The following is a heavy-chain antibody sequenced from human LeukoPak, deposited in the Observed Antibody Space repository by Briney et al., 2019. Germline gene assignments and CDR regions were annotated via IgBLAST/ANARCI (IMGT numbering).Heavy chain of an antibody. J-gene: IGHJ6*03. CDR2: IRYDGSNK. Sequence: GGSLRLSCAASGFTFSSYGMHWVRQAPGEGLEWVAFIRYDGSNKYYADSVKGRFTISRDNSKNTLYLQMNSLRAEDTAVYYCAKESELRYFDWLAYYYYYYMDVWGKGTTVTISS. CDR3: AKESELRYFDWLAYYYYYYMDV. D-gene: IGHD3-9*01. V-gene: IGHV3-30*02. CDR1: GFTFSSYG.